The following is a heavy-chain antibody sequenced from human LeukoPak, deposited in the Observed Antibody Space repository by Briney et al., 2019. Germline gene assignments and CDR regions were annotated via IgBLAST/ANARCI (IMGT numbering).Heavy chain of an antibody. CDR1: GFXFSYAC. CDR3: TTDAPFYGSGSYFSDFQH. J-gene: IGHJ1*01. D-gene: IGHD3-10*01. CDR2: IKSKTDGGTT. V-gene: IGHV3-15*01. Sequence: GGSLRLCCAASGFXFSYACMSWVRQAPGKGLEWVGRIKSKTDGGTTDHAAPVKGRFTISRDDSKKTLYLQMNSLKTEDTGVYYCTTDAPFYGSGSYFSDFQHWGQGTLVIVSS.